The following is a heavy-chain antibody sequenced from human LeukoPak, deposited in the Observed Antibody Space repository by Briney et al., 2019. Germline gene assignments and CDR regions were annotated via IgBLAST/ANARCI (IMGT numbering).Heavy chain of an antibody. CDR2: INPSGGST. CDR1: GYTFTTHY. V-gene: IGHV1-46*01. D-gene: IGHD2-15*01. Sequence: ASVKLSCKASGYTFTTHYMQCVRQAPGQGLEWMGIINPSGGSTSYAQKFQGRVTMTRDTSTSTVYMELSSLTSEDTAVYYCARSEMGYCSGGSCDSNWFDPWGQGTLVTVSS. J-gene: IGHJ5*02. CDR3: ARSEMGYCSGGSCDSNWFDP.